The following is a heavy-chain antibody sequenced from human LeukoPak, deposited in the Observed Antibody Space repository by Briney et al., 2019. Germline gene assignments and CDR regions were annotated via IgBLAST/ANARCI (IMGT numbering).Heavy chain of an antibody. CDR1: GGTFSSYA. CDR2: IIPIFGTA. J-gene: IGHJ4*02. D-gene: IGHD2-2*01. Sequence: ASVKVSCKASGGTFSSYAISWVRQAPGQGLEWMGGIIPIFGTANYAQKLQARVTITADKSTSTAYMELSSLRSEDTAVYYCASLYCSSTSSPNDYWGQGTLVTVSS. CDR3: ASLYCSSTSSPNDY. V-gene: IGHV1-69*06.